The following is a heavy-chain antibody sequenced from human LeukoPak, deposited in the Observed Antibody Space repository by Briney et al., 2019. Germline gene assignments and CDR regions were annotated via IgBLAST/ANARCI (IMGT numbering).Heavy chain of an antibody. CDR1: GGSISSGSYY. CDR2: IYTSGST. D-gene: IGHD5-12*01. CDR3: ARDPAPYSGYDYAPDY. V-gene: IGHV4-61*02. Sequence: SETLSLTCTVSGGSISSGSYYWSWIRQPAGKGLEWIGRIYTSGSTYYNPSLKSRVTISVDTSKNQFSLKLSSVTAADTAVYYCARDPAPYSGYDYAPDYWGQGTLVTVSS. J-gene: IGHJ4*02.